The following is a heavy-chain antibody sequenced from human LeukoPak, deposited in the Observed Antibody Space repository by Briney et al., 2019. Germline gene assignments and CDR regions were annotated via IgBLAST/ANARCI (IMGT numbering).Heavy chain of an antibody. CDR3: ARVQPEGGGFDY. CDR2: TYTSGST. D-gene: IGHD1-14*01. Sequence: SETLSPTCTVSGGSISSYYWSWIRQPAGKGLEWIGRTYTSGSTNYNPSLKSRVTMSVGTSKNQFSLKLSSVTAADTAVYYCARVQPEGGGFDYWGQGTLVTVSS. V-gene: IGHV4-4*07. CDR1: GGSISSYY. J-gene: IGHJ4*02.